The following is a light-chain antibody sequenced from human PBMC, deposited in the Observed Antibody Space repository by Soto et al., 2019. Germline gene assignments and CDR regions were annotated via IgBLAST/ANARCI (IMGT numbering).Light chain of an antibody. CDR2: GAS. CDR3: QHYDSSPWT. J-gene: IGKJ1*01. V-gene: IGKV3-20*01. CDR1: QSVSSSY. Sequence: EIVLTQSPGTLSLSPGERATVSCRASQSVSSSYLAWYQHKPGQAPRLLIYGASSRATGIPDRFSGSGSGTDVTLTISRLEPEDCAVYYCQHYDSSPWTFGQGTKVGIK.